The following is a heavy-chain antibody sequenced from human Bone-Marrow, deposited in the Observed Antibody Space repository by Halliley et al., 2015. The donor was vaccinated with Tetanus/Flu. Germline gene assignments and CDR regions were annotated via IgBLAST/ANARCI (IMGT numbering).Heavy chain of an antibody. CDR2: IYTGGGP. J-gene: IGHJ5*02. CDR3: TRKQTFGGLIA. D-gene: IGHD3-16*02. V-gene: IGHV3-66*01. Sequence: GLGWVSLIYTGGGPSYAGSVKGRFPISSDDSKNMVYLQMNGLRAEDTAVYYCTRKQTFGGLIAWGQGTLVTASS.